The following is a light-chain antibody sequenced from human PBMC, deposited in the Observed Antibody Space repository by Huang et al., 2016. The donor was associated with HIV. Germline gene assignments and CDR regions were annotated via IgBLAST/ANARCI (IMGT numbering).Light chain of an antibody. V-gene: IGKV1-39*01. CDR2: AAS. CDR1: QSISSY. J-gene: IGKJ4*01. Sequence: DIQMTQSPSSLSASVGDRVTITCRASQSISSYLNWYQQKPGKAPKLLIYAASSLQSVVPARFSGSGSGTDFTLNISSLQPEDFATYYCQESYSTPPLTFGGGTKVEIK. CDR3: QESYSTPPLT.